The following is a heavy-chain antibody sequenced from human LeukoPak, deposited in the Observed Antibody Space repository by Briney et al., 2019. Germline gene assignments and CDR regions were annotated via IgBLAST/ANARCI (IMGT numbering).Heavy chain of an antibody. CDR2: ISGSGGST. V-gene: IGHV3-23*01. D-gene: IGHD3-10*01. CDR3: AKDKVLWFGESSDCMDV. CDR1: GFTFSSYA. J-gene: IGHJ6*04. Sequence: GGSLRLSCAASGFTFSSYAMSWVRQAPGKGLEWVSAISGSGGSTYYADSVKGRFTISRDNSKNTLYLQMNSLRAEDTAVYYCAKDKVLWFGESSDCMDVWGKGTTVTVSS.